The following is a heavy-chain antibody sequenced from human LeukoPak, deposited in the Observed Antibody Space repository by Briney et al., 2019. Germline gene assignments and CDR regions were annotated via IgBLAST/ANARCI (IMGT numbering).Heavy chain of an antibody. CDR2: IRSKAYGGTT. Sequence: GGSLRLSCTASGFTFGDYAMSWVRQAPGKGLEWVGFIRSKAYGGTTEYAASVKGRFTISRDDSKSIAYLQMNSLKTEDTAVYYCTRQYSSNWYGGGFFDYWGQGTLVTVSS. CDR1: GFTFGDYA. V-gene: IGHV3-49*04. CDR3: TRQYSSNWYGGGFFDY. D-gene: IGHD6-13*01. J-gene: IGHJ4*02.